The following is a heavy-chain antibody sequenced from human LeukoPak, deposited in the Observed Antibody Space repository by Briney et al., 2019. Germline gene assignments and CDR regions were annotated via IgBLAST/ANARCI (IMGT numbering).Heavy chain of an antibody. D-gene: IGHD2-2*01. Sequence: GGSLRLSCAASGFTFSSYAMSWVRQAPGKGLEWVSAISGSGGSTYYADSVKGRFTISRDNSKNTLYLQVNSLRAEDTAVYYCAKSRSSTSSHFDYWGQGTLVTVSS. V-gene: IGHV3-23*01. J-gene: IGHJ4*02. CDR3: AKSRSSTSSHFDY. CDR1: GFTFSSYA. CDR2: ISGSGGST.